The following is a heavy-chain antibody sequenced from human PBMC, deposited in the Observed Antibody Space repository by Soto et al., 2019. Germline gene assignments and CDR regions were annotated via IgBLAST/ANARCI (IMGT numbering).Heavy chain of an antibody. CDR2: MYSRGDS. CDR3: AGIGEDGYYGMDV. V-gene: IGHV4-4*07. J-gene: IGHJ6*02. CDR1: GRSISNYY. D-gene: IGHD2-21*01. Sequence: PSETLSLTCTVSGRSISNYYWSSIRQSPGKGLEWIGRMYSRGDSNYNPSVNSRVTMSVDTSKNEFSLRLNSVTAADTAVYYCAGIGEDGYYGMDVWGQGTTVTVSS.